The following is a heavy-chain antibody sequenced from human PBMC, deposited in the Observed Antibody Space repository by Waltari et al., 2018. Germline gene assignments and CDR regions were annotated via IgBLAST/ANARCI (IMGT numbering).Heavy chain of an antibody. Sequence: EVQLVESGGGLVQPGGSLSLSWAASGLTFSSHWMDWVRQTPGKWLVWVSGINSDGSSTSYADSVKGRVTISRDNAKNTLYLQMNSLRAEDTAVYYCVRDSSGTYWGQGTQVTVSS. CDR3: VRDSSGTY. D-gene: IGHD3-22*01. CDR2: INSDGSST. CDR1: GLTFSSHW. V-gene: IGHV3-74*01. J-gene: IGHJ4*02.